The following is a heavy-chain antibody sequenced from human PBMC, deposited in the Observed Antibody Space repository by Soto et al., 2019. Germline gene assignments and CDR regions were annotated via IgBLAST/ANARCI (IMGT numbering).Heavy chain of an antibody. CDR1: EFIFSNYW. V-gene: IGHV3-74*01. CDR3: VRDSHGDY. J-gene: IGHJ4*02. CDR2: IDHDGPT. Sequence: EVQLVESGGGLVQPGGSLRLSCAGSEFIFSNYWMHWVRQAPGKGLEWVSRIDHDGPTDYADSVRGRFTISRDNAESTLYLQINSLRPEDTVVYYCVRDSHGDYWGQGTLVNVSS.